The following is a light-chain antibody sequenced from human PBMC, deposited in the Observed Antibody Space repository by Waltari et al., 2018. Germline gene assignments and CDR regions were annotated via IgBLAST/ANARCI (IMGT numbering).Light chain of an antibody. CDR1: QTISTN. CDR3: QQYDKWPPWT. Sequence: EIVMTQSPVILSVSPGEGATLSCRASQTISTNLALYHYKSGQAPRLLIYGASTRATGIPGRFSGRGSGTDFTLTITSLQSEDVGLYYCQQYDKWPPWTFGQGTRVDIK. CDR2: GAS. V-gene: IGKV3-15*01. J-gene: IGKJ1*01.